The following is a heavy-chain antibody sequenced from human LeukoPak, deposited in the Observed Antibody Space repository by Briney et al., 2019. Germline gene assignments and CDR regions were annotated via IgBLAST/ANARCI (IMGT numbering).Heavy chain of an antibody. V-gene: IGHV3-23*01. Sequence: GGSLRLSCVGSGFSFSNNAMNWVRQAPGKGLEWVSGISDRGGSAYYVDSVKGRFTISRDNSKNTLYLQMDSLRAEDTAVYYXXXXXFWSGXYXDRSTYLDVXGKGTTVTVSS. J-gene: IGHJ6*03. D-gene: IGHD3-3*01. CDR3: XXXXFWSGXYXDRSTYLDV. CDR2: ISDRGGSA. CDR1: GFSFSNNA.